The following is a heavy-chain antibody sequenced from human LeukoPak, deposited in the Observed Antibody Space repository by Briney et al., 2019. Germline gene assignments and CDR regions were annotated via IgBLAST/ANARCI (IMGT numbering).Heavy chain of an antibody. CDR2: IRGDGRTT. V-gene: IGHV3-43*02. Sequence: GGSLRLSCAASGFTFGDYAMHWVRQAPGKGLEWVSLIRGDGRTTSYAGSVRGRFTISRDNSKNSLYLQMSSLRGEDTAMYYCAKDAEAGTWLHYWGQGTLVTVSS. D-gene: IGHD6-19*01. CDR1: GFTFGDYA. CDR3: AKDAEAGTWLHY. J-gene: IGHJ4*02.